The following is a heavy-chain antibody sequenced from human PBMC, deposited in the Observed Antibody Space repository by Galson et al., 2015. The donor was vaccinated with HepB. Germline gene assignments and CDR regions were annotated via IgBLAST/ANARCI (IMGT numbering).Heavy chain of an antibody. J-gene: IGHJ4*02. CDR2: IKRKTDGGAV. Sequence: SLRLSCAASGSAFTAFSSHGMHWIRQAPGKGLEWVGRIKRKTDGGAVDYAAPVKGRFTISRDDSKNTLYLQMNSLKTEDTAMYYCTTYQLPAQWGQGTLVTVSS. CDR3: TTYQLPAQ. CDR1: GSAFTAFSSHG. V-gene: IGHV3-15*01. D-gene: IGHD2-2*01.